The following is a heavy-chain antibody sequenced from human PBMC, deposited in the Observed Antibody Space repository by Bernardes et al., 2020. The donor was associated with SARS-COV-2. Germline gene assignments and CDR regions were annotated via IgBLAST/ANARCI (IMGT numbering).Heavy chain of an antibody. V-gene: IGHV3-74*01. J-gene: IGHJ3*02. CDR2: INGDGTST. D-gene: IGHD1-26*01. CDR3: ARGAYSLNKSGPRSVFDI. Sequence: GGSLRLSCAASGFTFSSYWMHWIRQAPGKGLVWVSRINGDGTSTSYADSVKGRFTISRDNAKNTLNLQMNSLSAEDTAVYYCARGAYSLNKSGPRSVFDIWGQATMVTVSS. CDR1: GFTFSSYW.